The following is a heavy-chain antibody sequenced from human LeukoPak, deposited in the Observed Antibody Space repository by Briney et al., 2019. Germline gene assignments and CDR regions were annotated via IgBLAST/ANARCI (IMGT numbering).Heavy chain of an antibody. V-gene: IGHV1-3*03. Sequence: AASVKVSCKASGYTFTNYAMHWVRQAPGQRLEWMGWINVDNGNAKYSQEFQGRVTITRDTSATTAYMELSSLRSEDMAVYYCARDGYYYGSGTFLTSPYYFDYWGQGTLVTVSS. D-gene: IGHD3-10*01. CDR1: GYTFTNYA. CDR3: ARDGYYYGSGTFLTSPYYFDY. CDR2: INVDNGNA. J-gene: IGHJ4*02.